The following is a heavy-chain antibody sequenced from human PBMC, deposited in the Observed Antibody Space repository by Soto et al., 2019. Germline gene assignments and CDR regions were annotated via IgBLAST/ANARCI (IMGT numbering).Heavy chain of an antibody. D-gene: IGHD5-18*01. CDR2: ISSSSSYI. CDR3: AKDLSHGDTAMVSPFVPFDY. CDR1: GFTFSSYS. Sequence: PGGSLRLSCAASGFTFSSYSMNWVRQAPGKGLEWVSSISSSSSYIYYADSVKGRFTISRDNAKNSLYLQMNSLRAEDTAVYYCAKDLSHGDTAMVSPFVPFDYWGQGTLVTVSS. V-gene: IGHV3-21*04. J-gene: IGHJ4*02.